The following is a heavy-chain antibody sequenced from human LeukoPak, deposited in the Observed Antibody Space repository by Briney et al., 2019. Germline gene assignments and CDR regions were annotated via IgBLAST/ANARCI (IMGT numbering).Heavy chain of an antibody. D-gene: IGHD3-22*01. V-gene: IGHV1-69*01. CDR2: IIPIFGTA. J-gene: IGHJ3*02. Sequence: GASVKVSCKASGGTFSSYAISWVRQAPGQGLEWMGGIIPIFGTANYAQKFQGRVTITADESTSTAYMELSSLRSEDTAVYYCASSLDSSGYYYGDAFDIWGQGTMVTVSS. CDR1: GGTFSSYA. CDR3: ASSLDSSGYYYGDAFDI.